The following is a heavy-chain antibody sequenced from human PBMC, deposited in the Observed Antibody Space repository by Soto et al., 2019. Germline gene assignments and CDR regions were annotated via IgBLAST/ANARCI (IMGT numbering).Heavy chain of an antibody. D-gene: IGHD5-18*01. Sequence: QVQLVESGGGVVQPGRSLRLSCAASGFTFSSYGMHWVRQAPGKGLXWVAVIWYDGSNKYYADSVKGRFTISRDNSKNTLYLQMNSLRAEDTAVYYCARAAIWDYYYYYMDVWGKGTTVTVSS. CDR1: GFTFSSYG. CDR2: IWYDGSNK. J-gene: IGHJ6*03. V-gene: IGHV3-33*01. CDR3: ARAAIWDYYYYYMDV.